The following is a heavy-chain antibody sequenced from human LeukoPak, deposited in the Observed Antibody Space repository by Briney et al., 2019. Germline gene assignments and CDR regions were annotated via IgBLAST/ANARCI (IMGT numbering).Heavy chain of an antibody. CDR3: ARDSTSSTRDY. CDR1: RFTISDYY. Sequence: PGGSLRLSCAASRFTISDYYMTWIRQAPGKGLEWVSYISSSGSAIYYADSVKGRFTISRDNSKNTLYLQMNSLRAEDTAVYYCARDSTSSTRDYWGQGTLVTVSS. V-gene: IGHV3-11*01. CDR2: ISSSGSAI. D-gene: IGHD6-13*01. J-gene: IGHJ4*02.